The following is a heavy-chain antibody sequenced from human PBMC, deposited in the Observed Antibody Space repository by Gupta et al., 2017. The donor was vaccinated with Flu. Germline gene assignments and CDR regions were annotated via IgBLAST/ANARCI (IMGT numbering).Heavy chain of an antibody. CDR2: ISGGADRT. J-gene: IGHJ4*02. Sequence: QTPGTGLEWVSSISGGADRTYYADSVKGRFTISRDNSKNMVYLQMNSMRADDTAVYYCANWKEGVMGNYFEYWGQGTLVTVSS. CDR3: ANWKEGVMGNYFEY. V-gene: IGHV3-23*01. D-gene: IGHD2-8*01.